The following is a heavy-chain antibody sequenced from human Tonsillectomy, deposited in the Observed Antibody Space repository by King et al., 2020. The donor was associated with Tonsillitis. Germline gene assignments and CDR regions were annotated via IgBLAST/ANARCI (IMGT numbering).Heavy chain of an antibody. CDR3: AREGIAAAGRGFDY. V-gene: IGHV4-4*07. J-gene: IGHJ4*02. Sequence: VQLQESGPGLVKPSETLSLTCTVSGGSISSYYWSRIRQPSGKGLEWIGRIYTSGSTNYNPSLKSRVTMSVDTSKNQFSLKLSSVTAADTAVYYCAREGIAAAGRGFDYWGQGTLVTVSS. CDR2: IYTSGST. CDR1: GGSISSYY. D-gene: IGHD6-13*01.